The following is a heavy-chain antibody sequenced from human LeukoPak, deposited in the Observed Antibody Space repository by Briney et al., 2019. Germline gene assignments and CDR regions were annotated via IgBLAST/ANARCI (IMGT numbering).Heavy chain of an antibody. J-gene: IGHJ5*02. CDR2: VSYDGSNK. V-gene: IGHV3-30*04. CDR3: ARDTSFAVGATLDL. D-gene: IGHD1-26*01. CDR1: GFTFSSYA. Sequence: PGGSLRLSCAASGFTFSSYAMHWVRQAPGKGLEWVAVVSYDGSNKYYANSVKGRFTISRDKSKNTLHLQMNSLRAEDTAIYYCARDTSFAVGATLDLWGQGTLVTVSS.